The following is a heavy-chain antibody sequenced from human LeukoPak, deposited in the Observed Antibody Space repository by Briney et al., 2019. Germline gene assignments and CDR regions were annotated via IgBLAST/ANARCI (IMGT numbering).Heavy chain of an antibody. CDR2: VYYSGST. D-gene: IGHD4-17*01. CDR1: GYSISSGDY. J-gene: IGHJ4*02. Sequence: PSETLSLTCAVSGYSISSGDYWGWIRQPPGKGLEWIGSVYYSGSTHYNPSLKSRVTISVDTSRNQFSLRLSSVTAADTAVYYCARNSTVTSPGTGSFDNWGQETLTTVSS. V-gene: IGHV4-38-2*01. CDR3: ARNSTVTSPGTGSFDN.